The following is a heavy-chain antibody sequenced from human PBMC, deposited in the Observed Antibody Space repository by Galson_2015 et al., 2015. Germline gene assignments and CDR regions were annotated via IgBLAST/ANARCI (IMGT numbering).Heavy chain of an antibody. CDR2: IRSKAYGGTT. CDR1: GFTFGDYA. Sequence: SLRLSCAASGFTFGDYAMSWFRQAPGKGLEWVGFIRSKAYGGTTEYAASVKGRFTISRDDSKSIAYLQMNSLKTEDTAVYYCTTPPYGSPLPVSGDRGQGTLVTVSS. CDR3: TTPPYGSPLPVSGD. J-gene: IGHJ4*02. D-gene: IGHD3-10*01. V-gene: IGHV3-49*03.